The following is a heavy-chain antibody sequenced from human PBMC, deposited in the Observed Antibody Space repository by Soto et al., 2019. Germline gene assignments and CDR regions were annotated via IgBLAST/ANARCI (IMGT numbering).Heavy chain of an antibody. D-gene: IGHD6-6*01. Sequence: QVQLVQSGAEVKKPGSSVKVSCKASGGTFSSYAISWVQQAPGQGLEWMGGIIPIFGTANYAQKFQGRVTITADESTSTAYMELSSLRSEDTAVYYCARDRGAYSSSSQPVWGQGTMVTVSS. J-gene: IGHJ3*01. CDR2: IIPIFGTA. CDR3: ARDRGAYSSSSQPV. CDR1: GGTFSSYA. V-gene: IGHV1-69*01.